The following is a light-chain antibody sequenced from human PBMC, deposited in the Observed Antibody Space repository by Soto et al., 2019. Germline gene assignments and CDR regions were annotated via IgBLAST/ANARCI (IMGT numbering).Light chain of an antibody. V-gene: IGKV1-39*01. CDR3: QQTYSTPQP. J-gene: IGKJ5*01. CDR1: QSISSL. CDR2: AAS. Sequence: DIQMTQSPSSLSASVGDRVTITCRASQSISSLLNWYQQKPGKAPNLLIYAASSLQSGVPSRFSGSGSGTDFTLTISNVQPEDFATYYCQQTYSTPQPFGQGTRLEIK.